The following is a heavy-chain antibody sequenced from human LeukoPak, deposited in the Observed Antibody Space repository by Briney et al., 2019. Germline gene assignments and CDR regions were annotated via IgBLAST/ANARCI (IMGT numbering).Heavy chain of an antibody. D-gene: IGHD6-19*01. J-gene: IGHJ4*02. CDR1: GFTFSDYY. Sequence: GGSLRLSCAASGFTFSDYYMSWIRQAPGKGLEWVSYISSSSSYTNYADSVKGRFTISRDNAKNSLYLQMNSLGAEDTAVYYCARESESSGFDYWGQGTLVTVSS. CDR2: ISSSSSYT. CDR3: ARESESSGFDY. V-gene: IGHV3-11*06.